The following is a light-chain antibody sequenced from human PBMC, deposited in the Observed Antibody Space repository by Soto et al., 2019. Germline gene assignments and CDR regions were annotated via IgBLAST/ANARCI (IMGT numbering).Light chain of an antibody. CDR2: PAS. CDR3: LQDYNYPRT. J-gene: IGKJ1*01. Sequence: IQMTQSPSSLSASVGDRGTITCRASQVIANDLAWYQQKPGKAPKLLXYPASSLQSGVPSRFRGSGSGTDFTLTISSLPPEDFETYYCLQDYNYPRTFGQGTKVDIK. CDR1: QVIAND. V-gene: IGKV1-6*01.